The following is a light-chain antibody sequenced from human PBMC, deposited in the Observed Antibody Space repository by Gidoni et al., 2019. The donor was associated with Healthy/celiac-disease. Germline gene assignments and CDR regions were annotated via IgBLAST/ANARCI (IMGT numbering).Light chain of an antibody. CDR1: QSVSSSY. Sequence: EIVLTQSPGTLSLSPGERATLSGRASQSVSSSYLAWYQQKPGQAPRLLIYGASSRATGIPDRFSGSGSGTDFTLTISRLEPEDFAVYYCQQYGSSPPAMYTFGQGTKLEIK. CDR3: QQYGSSPPAMYT. V-gene: IGKV3-20*01. CDR2: GAS. J-gene: IGKJ2*01.